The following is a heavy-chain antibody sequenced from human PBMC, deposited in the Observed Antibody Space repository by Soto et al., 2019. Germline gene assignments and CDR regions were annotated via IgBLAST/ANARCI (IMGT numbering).Heavy chain of an antibody. D-gene: IGHD3-10*01. CDR1: VASISSYY. Sequence: NPSKNLSLTSTVSVASISSYYSSWIRRPPGKGLEWIGYIYYSGSTNYNPSLKSRVTISVDTSKNQSSLKLNSMTAADTAVYYCARHNYGSGSTYFDYWGQGTLVTV. V-gene: IGHV4-59*08. CDR2: IYYSGST. CDR3: ARHNYGSGSTYFDY. J-gene: IGHJ4*02.